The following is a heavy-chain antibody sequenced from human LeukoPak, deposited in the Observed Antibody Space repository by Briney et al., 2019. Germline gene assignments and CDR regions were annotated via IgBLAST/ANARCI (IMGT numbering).Heavy chain of an antibody. D-gene: IGHD5-18*01. CDR3: AKAYADLTWIQLFYYYYMDV. J-gene: IGHJ6*03. CDR1: GFTFSSYA. V-gene: IGHV3-23*01. CDR2: ISGSGGST. Sequence: GGSLRLSCAASGFTFSSYAMSWVRQAPGKGLEWVSAISGSGGSTYYADSVKGRFTISRDNSKNTLYLQMNSLRAEDTAVYYCAKAYADLTWIQLFYYYYMDVWGKGTTVTVSS.